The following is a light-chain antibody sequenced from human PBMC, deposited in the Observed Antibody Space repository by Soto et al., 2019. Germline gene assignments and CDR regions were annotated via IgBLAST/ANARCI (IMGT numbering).Light chain of an antibody. J-gene: IGLJ1*01. V-gene: IGLV3-21*02. CDR1: NIGSDT. Sequence: SYERTEPPCVSVAPGETARITCGRNNIGSDTVHWYQQKPGQAPVVVVYDDSERPSGTPERISGSNSGDTATLTIRRVEAGDEADYYCLVWDSIGDNYVFGSGTKVTVL. CDR2: DDS. CDR3: LVWDSIGDNYV.